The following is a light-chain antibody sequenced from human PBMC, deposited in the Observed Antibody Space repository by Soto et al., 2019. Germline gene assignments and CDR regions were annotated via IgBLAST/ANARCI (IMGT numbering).Light chain of an antibody. J-gene: IGLJ1*01. Sequence: QSVLTLPPSVSAAPGRTVTISCSGSSSNIGNSFVSWYQQLPGTAPRLLIYDNNERPSGIPDRFSGSKSGTSATLGITGLQNGDEADYYCGAWDGGMSAFVFGAGTQVTVL. CDR3: GAWDGGMSAFV. CDR1: SSNIGNSF. V-gene: IGLV1-51*01. CDR2: DNN.